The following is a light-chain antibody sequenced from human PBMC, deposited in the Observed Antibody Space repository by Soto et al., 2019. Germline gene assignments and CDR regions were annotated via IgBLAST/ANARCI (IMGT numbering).Light chain of an antibody. CDR3: QHYSSYSEA. Sequence: IQVTQCPQTQSASVGARVTITCRARQTISTCIAWYQQKPGKAPKLLVYDASTLKSGVPSRFSGSGSGTEFTLTISSLQADDFAAYYCQHYSSYSEAFGQGTKVDIK. V-gene: IGKV1-5*01. CDR1: QTISTC. J-gene: IGKJ1*01. CDR2: DAS.